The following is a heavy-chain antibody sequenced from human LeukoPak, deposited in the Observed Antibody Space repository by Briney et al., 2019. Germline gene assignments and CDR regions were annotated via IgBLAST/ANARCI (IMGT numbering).Heavy chain of an antibody. CDR1: RFTFSDHY. CDR3: ARGDCLSGYCYAGGL. J-gene: IGHJ4*02. V-gene: IGHV3-72*01. Sequence: QPGGSLRLSCAASRFTFSDHYMDWVRQAPGKGLEWVGRIRNKARSYSTEYAASVKGRFTISREDSKNSLYLQMNSLKTEDTAVYYCARGDCLSGYCYAGGLWGQGTLVTVSS. D-gene: IGHD3-22*01. CDR2: IRNKARSYST.